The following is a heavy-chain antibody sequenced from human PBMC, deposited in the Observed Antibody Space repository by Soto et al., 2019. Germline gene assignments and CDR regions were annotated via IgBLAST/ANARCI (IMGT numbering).Heavy chain of an antibody. CDR1: GGTFSSYA. CDR2: ILPIFGTA. V-gene: IGHV1-69*01. Sequence: QVQLVQSGAEVKKPGSSVKVSCKASGGTFSSYAISWVRQAPGQGLEWMGGILPIFGTANYAQKFQGRVTITADECTSTDYMELSSLRSEDTAVYYCASSGAPIAAPRTFDYWGQGTLVTVSS. D-gene: IGHD6-13*01. CDR3: ASSGAPIAAPRTFDY. J-gene: IGHJ4*02.